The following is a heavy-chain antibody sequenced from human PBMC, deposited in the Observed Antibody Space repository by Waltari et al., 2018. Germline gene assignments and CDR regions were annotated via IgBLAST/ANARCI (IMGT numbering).Heavy chain of an antibody. V-gene: IGHV1-8*02. J-gene: IGHJ4*02. CDR2: INPKSGNT. D-gene: IGHD3-3*01. Sequence: QMQLVQSGAEVKKPGASVKVSCKASGYPFSDYDINWVRQATGHGLEWMGWINPKSGNTVSAQNFQDRDTITRDPSTSTVYMELSSLRSDDAAVYYCARGHYDFWSGYYIWGQGTLVTVPS. CDR1: GYPFSDYD. CDR3: ARGHYDFWSGYYI.